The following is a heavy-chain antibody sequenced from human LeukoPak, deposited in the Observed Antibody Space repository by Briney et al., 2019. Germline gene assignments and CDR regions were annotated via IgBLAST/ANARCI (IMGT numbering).Heavy chain of an antibody. CDR3: TTRSGDFWSGFVN. J-gene: IGHJ4*02. D-gene: IGHD3-3*01. Sequence: ASVKVSCKVSGNILSELSIQWVRQAPGKGLECMGGFDPEEAKMVYAQNCQGRVTMTEDTSTQTAYMELSGLTSDDTAVYYCTTRSGDFWSGFVNWGQGTLVTVSS. V-gene: IGHV1-24*01. CDR1: GNILSELS. CDR2: FDPEEAKM.